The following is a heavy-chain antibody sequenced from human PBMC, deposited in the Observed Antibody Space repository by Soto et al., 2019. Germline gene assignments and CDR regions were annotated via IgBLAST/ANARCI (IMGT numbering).Heavy chain of an antibody. J-gene: IGHJ4*02. D-gene: IGHD5-18*01. V-gene: IGHV4-4*08. CDR1: GVSIGTYF. CDR3: ASLDTARIQIAGY. Sequence: SETLSLTCSVSGVSIGTYFWSWLRQPPGKGLEWIGSISNRGSTNSNPSLGSRVTISADTSRNQFSLKLSSVAAADTAIYYCASLDTARIQIAGYWGQGIQVTVSS. CDR2: ISNRGST.